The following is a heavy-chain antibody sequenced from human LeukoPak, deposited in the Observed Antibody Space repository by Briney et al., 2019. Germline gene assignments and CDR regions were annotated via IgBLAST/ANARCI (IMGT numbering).Heavy chain of an antibody. J-gene: IGHJ4*02. Sequence: GGSLRLSCAASGFTFSTYGVHWVRQAPGKGLEWVAFIQYDGNNRYYADSVRGRLTISRDNSKNTVFLQMNNLRPEDAAMYYCAKDRMYYYGSGSADLHYWGQGTLVTVSS. V-gene: IGHV3-30*02. CDR1: GFTFSTYG. CDR2: IQYDGNNR. CDR3: AKDRMYYYGSGSADLHY. D-gene: IGHD3-10*01.